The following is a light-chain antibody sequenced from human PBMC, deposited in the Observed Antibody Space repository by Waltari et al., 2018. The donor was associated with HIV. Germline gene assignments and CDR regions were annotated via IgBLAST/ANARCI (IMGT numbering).Light chain of an antibody. CDR2: KVS. V-gene: IGKV2-30*01. Sequence: DVVMTQSPLSLPVTLGQPASISCRSSLSLVYSDGNTYLSWFQQRPGQSPRRLVYKVSKRDSGVPDRFSGSGSGTGFTLKISRVVAEDVGVYYCMQGTHWPYTFGQGTKLEIK. CDR3: MQGTHWPYT. J-gene: IGKJ2*01. CDR1: LSLVYSDGNTY.